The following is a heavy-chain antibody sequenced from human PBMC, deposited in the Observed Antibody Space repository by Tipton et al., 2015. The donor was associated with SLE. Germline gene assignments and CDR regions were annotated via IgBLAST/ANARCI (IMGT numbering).Heavy chain of an antibody. V-gene: IGHV1-69*05. J-gene: IGHJ3*02. CDR3: ARTPGDPDAFDI. Sequence: QSGAEVKKPGSSVKVSCKASGGTFSSYAISWVRQAPGQGLEWMGGIIPIFGTANYAQKFQGRGTITTDESTSTAYMELSSLRSEDTAVYYCARTPGDPDAFDIWGQGTMVTVSS. CDR2: IIPIFGTA. CDR1: GGTFSSYA. D-gene: IGHD7-27*01.